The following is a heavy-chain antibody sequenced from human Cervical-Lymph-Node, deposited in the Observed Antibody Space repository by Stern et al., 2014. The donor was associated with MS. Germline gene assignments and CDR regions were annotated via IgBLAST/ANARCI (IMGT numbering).Heavy chain of an antibody. CDR2: LKPNSGNT. CDR1: GYTFTSYD. D-gene: IGHD3-10*01. Sequence: VQLVQSGAEVKKPGASVKVSCKASGYTFTSYDINWVRPATGQGLEWMGWLKPNSGNTGYAQKFQGRVTMTRNTSISTAYMELSSLRSEDTAVYYCARDCKLRRFGSRGWFDPWGQGTLVTVSS. V-gene: IGHV1-8*01. CDR3: ARDCKLRRFGSRGWFDP. J-gene: IGHJ5*02.